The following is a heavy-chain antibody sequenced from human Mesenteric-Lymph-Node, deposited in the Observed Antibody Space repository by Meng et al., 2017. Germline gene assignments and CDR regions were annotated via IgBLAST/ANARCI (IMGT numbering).Heavy chain of an antibody. D-gene: IGHD5-18*01. CDR3: ARVGWRQWSFDL. V-gene: IGHV4-4*02. CDR2: IYHSGST. Sequence: SGHGLVQPSEPLSLPCTVSGGSISSVYWWTWVRQSPGKGLEWIGEIYHSGSTNYNPSLKSRVTISVDKSKNQFSLKLTSVTAADTAVYYCARVGWRQWSFDLWGRGTLVTVSS. CDR1: GGSISSVYW. J-gene: IGHJ2*01.